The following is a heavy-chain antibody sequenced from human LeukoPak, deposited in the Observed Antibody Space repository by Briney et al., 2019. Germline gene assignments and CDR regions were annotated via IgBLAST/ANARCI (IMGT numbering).Heavy chain of an antibody. CDR3: ARDQGYWGVTIHY. J-gene: IGHJ4*02. V-gene: IGHV3-48*01. D-gene: IGHD4-17*01. Sequence: GGSLRLSCAGSGFPFSTYDMTWVRQAPGEGLEWVSFISPTGDIVYYADSVKGRFTISRDSSKNTLYLQMNSLRAEDTAVYYCARDQGYWGVTIHYWGQGTLVTVFS. CDR1: GFPFSTYD. CDR2: ISPTGDIV.